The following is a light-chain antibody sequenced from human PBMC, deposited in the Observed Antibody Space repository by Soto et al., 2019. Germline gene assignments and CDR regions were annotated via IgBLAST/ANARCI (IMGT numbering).Light chain of an antibody. CDR2: YAS. J-gene: IGKJ5*01. CDR1: QSIKSL. V-gene: IGKV3-15*01. Sequence: TPSPATLSVSPGEGATLSCRASQSIKSLLAWYQQRPGQSPRLLFYYASNRATGIPARFSGSGSGTEFTLAISSLQSEDFAVYYCQQYHDWPITFGQGTRLENK. CDR3: QQYHDWPIT.